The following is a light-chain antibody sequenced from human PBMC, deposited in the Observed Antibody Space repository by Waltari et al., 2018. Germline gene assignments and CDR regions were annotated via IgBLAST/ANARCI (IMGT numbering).Light chain of an antibody. CDR1: RSYVGDFNP. CDR2: ELN. V-gene: IGLV2-8*01. CDR3: GSYTVTNNLYV. J-gene: IGLJ1*01. Sequence: QSALTQPPSASGSPGQSVTISCTGTRSYVGDFNPFSLYQQRPGKAPKRLMFELNKRPSGVSSRFSGSKSANAASLTISGLQAEDEGDYYCGSYTVTNNLYVFGTGTKVTVL.